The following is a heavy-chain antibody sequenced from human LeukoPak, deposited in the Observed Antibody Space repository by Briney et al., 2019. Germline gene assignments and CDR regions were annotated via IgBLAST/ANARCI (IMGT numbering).Heavy chain of an antibody. J-gene: IGHJ4*02. CDR2: INSDGSST. V-gene: IGHV3-74*01. Sequence: GGSLRLSCAASGFTFSGYWMHWVRQAPGKGLVWVSRINSDGSSTSYADSVKGRFTISRDNAKNTLYLQMNSLRAEDTAVYYCAREFRIVGATYPAYWGQGTLVTVSS. CDR1: GFTFSGYW. CDR3: AREFRIVGATYPAY. D-gene: IGHD1-26*01.